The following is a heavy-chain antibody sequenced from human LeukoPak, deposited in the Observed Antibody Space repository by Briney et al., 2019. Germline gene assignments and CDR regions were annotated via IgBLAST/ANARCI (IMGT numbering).Heavy chain of an antibody. CDR2: ISNDGSDT. CDR1: GFPFSVYW. Sequence: GGSLRLSCAASGFPFSVYWMHWVRQVPGKGLVWVSRISNDGSDTSYADSVKGRFTISRDNAKNTLYMQMDSLRAEDTAVYYCARRSRLYSNYGYWGQGTLVTVSS. CDR3: ARRSRLYSNYGY. D-gene: IGHD4-11*01. J-gene: IGHJ4*02. V-gene: IGHV3-74*01.